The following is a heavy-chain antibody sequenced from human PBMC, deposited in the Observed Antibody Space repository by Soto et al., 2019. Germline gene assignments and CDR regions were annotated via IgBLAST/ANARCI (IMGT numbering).Heavy chain of an antibody. Sequence: VASVKVSCKASGYTFTSYYMHWVRQAPGQGLEWMGIINPSGGSTSYAQKFQGRVTMTRDTSTSTVYMELSSLRSEDTAVYYCARDHRYYDSSGYYYPIGYWGQGTLVTVSS. D-gene: IGHD3-22*01. J-gene: IGHJ4*02. CDR3: ARDHRYYDSSGYYYPIGY. V-gene: IGHV1-46*01. CDR1: GYTFTSYY. CDR2: INPSGGST.